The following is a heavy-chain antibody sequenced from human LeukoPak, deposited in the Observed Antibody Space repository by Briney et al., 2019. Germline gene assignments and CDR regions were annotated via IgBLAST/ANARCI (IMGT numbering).Heavy chain of an antibody. CDR3: ARDRRGYSGYDLCDY. CDR1: GFTLISYS. V-gene: IGHV3-21*01. Sequence: GGSLTLSCAASGFTLISYSMNWVRQPPGKGLEWVSSISSSSSYIYYADSVKGRFTISRDNAENSLYLQMNSLRAEDTAVYYCARDRRGYSGYDLCDYWGQGTVVPVSS. D-gene: IGHD5-12*01. CDR2: ISSSSSYI. J-gene: IGHJ4*02.